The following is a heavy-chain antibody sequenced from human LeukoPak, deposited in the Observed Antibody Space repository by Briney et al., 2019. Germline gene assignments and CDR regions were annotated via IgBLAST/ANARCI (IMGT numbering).Heavy chain of an antibody. Sequence: PSETLSLTCTVSGYSISSGYYWGWIRQPPGKGLEWIGSIYHSGSTYYNPSLKSRVTISVDTSKNQFSLKLSSVTAADTAVYYCARVRGGSSWPFDYWGQGTLVTVSS. V-gene: IGHV4-38-2*02. CDR1: GYSISSGYY. D-gene: IGHD6-13*01. CDR2: IYHSGST. CDR3: ARVRGGSSWPFDY. J-gene: IGHJ4*02.